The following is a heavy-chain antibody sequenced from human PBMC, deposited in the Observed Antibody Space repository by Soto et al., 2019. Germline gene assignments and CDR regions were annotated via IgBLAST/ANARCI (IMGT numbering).Heavy chain of an antibody. D-gene: IGHD3-10*01. CDR1: GFTFSRYG. V-gene: IGHV3-30*18. Sequence: QVQLVESGGGVVQPGRSLRLSCAASGFTFSRYGMHWLRQAPGKGLEWVAVISYDGSNRYYADSVKGRFTIARDNPKNTLYLQMNSLRVEDTAVYDCAKEQGARGGSLDSWGQGTLVTVSS. J-gene: IGHJ4*02. CDR3: AKEQGARGGSLDS. CDR2: ISYDGSNR.